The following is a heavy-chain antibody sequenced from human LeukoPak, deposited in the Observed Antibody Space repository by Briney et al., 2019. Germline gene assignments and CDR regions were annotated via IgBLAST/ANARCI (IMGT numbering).Heavy chain of an antibody. V-gene: IGHV1-18*01. CDR1: GYIFTTNG. CDR2: ISAYNGNT. Sequence: GASVKVSCKASGYIFTTNGISWVRQAPGQGLEWMGWISAYNGNTNYAQKVQGRVTMSTDTSTSIAYMELRSLRSDDTAVYYCARTLSYKYYMDVWGKGTTVTVSS. D-gene: IGHD1-14*01. CDR3: ARTLSYKYYMDV. J-gene: IGHJ6*03.